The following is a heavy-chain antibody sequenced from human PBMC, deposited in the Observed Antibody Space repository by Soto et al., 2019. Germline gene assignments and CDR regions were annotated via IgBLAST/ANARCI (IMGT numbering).Heavy chain of an antibody. J-gene: IGHJ4*02. CDR2: VNPNSGNT. V-gene: IGHV1-8*01. Sequence: QVQLGQAGAEGKKAWGSVKVFRKASGITFNKYDINGVRQATGQGLEWMGWVNPNSGNTDYAQKFQGRVTMTTDTSTSTAFMELTSLRSEDTAIYYCARARGSADDYWGQGTRVTVSS. D-gene: IGHD3-10*01. CDR3: ARARGSADDY. CDR1: GITFNKYD.